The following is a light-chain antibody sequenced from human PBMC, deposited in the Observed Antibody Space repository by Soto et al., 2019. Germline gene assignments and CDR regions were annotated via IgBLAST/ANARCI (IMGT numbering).Light chain of an antibody. CDR1: SSNIGAGHD. CDR2: GNS. Sequence: QSVLTQPPSVSGAPGQRVTISCTGSSSNIGAGHDVHWYQQLPGTAPKLLIYGNSNRPSGVPDRFSGSKSGTSAPLAITGLQAEDEADYYCQSYDSTLSGSEVFGTGTK. CDR3: QSYDSTLSGSEV. V-gene: IGLV1-40*01. J-gene: IGLJ1*01.